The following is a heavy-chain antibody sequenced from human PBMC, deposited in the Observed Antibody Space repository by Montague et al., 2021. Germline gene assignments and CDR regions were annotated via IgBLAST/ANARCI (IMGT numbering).Heavy chain of an antibody. V-gene: IGHV4-59*01. CDR3: ASDSTRGCPLGAFDI. CDR2: IYYSGST. CDR1: GGSMSSYY. Sequence: SETLSLTCTVSGGSMSSYYWSWIRQPPGKGLEWIGYIYYSGSTNYNPSLKSRVTMAVDTSKNQFSLKLSSVTAPDTAVYYCASDSTRGCPLGAFDIWGQGTMVTVSS. J-gene: IGHJ3*02. D-gene: IGHD6-13*01.